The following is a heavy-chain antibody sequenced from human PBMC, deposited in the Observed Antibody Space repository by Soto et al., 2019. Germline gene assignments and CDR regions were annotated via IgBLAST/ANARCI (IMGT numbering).Heavy chain of an antibody. CDR2: MSPGGNSQ. J-gene: IGHJ4*02. CDR3: ASGAAFYYDTSRY. D-gene: IGHD3-22*01. CDR1: GFNFNIHA. Sequence: GGSLRLSCAAPGFNFNIHALHWIRQAPGEGLEWVAVMSPGGNSQYYADSVKGRFTISRDTSKSTLYLQMTSLRPGDTAVYYCASGAAFYYDTSRYWGQGTLVTVSS. V-gene: IGHV3-30-3*01.